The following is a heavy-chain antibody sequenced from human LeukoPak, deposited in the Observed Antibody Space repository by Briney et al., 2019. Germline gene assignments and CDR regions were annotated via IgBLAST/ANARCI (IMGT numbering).Heavy chain of an antibody. CDR2: IYHSGST. J-gene: IGHJ4*02. D-gene: IGHD6-13*01. CDR1: GVSISSSNSY. Sequence: SETLSLTCTVSGVSISSSNSYWGWIRQPPGKGLEWIGSIYHSGSTYYNPSLKSRVTISIDTSKNQFSLKLSSVTAADTAVYYCAREVSSWLDYWGQGTLVTVSS. CDR3: AREVSSWLDY. V-gene: IGHV4-39*07.